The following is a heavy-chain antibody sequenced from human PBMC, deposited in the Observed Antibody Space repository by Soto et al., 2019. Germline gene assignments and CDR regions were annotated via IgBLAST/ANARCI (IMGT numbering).Heavy chain of an antibody. Sequence: PGGSLRLSCEASGFTFSSYSMNWVRQAPGKGLEWVSSISSISSHIYYADSVRGRFTISRDNARNSLHLQMNSLRAEDTAVYYCARVSVHITIFEVVDYWGQGTLVTVSS. J-gene: IGHJ4*02. CDR2: ISSISSHI. V-gene: IGHV3-21*01. CDR3: ARVSVHITIFEVVDY. CDR1: GFTFSSYS. D-gene: IGHD3-3*01.